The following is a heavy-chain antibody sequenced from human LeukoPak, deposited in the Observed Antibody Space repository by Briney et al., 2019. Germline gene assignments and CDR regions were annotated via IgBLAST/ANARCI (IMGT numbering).Heavy chain of an antibody. CDR3: ARDLEDYGVFDY. J-gene: IGHJ4*02. Sequence: PSETLSLTCTVSGGSISTYYCSWIRQPPGKGLEWIGCIYASGSTNYNPSLKSRVTMSVDTSKNQFSLNLRFVTAADTAVYYCARDLEDYGVFDYWGQGTLVTVSS. D-gene: IGHD4-17*01. CDR1: GGSISTYY. CDR2: IYASGST. V-gene: IGHV4-4*07.